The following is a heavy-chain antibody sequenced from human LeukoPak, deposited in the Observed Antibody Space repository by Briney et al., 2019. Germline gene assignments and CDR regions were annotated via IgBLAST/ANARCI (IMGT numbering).Heavy chain of an antibody. CDR3: AKGAEYYFDSSGFIEY. V-gene: IGHV3-74*01. J-gene: IGHJ4*02. CDR1: GFTFSYHW. Sequence: GGSLRLSCAASGFTFSYHWMHWVRQAPGKGLVWVSRITNDGTLTTYADPVKGRFTISRDNAKNTLYLQMNSLRAEDTAVYYCAKGAEYYFDSSGFIEYWGQGTLVTASS. D-gene: IGHD3-22*01. CDR2: ITNDGTLT.